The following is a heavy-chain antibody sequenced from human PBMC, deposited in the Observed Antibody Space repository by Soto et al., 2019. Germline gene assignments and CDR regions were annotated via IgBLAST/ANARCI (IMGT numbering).Heavy chain of an antibody. J-gene: IGHJ4*02. V-gene: IGHV3-49*03. CDR1: GFTFGDFG. D-gene: IGHD2-15*01. CDR3: ARDMGYCSGGRCYRLAFEY. CDR2: IRNKAYGEAT. Sequence: PGGSLRLCCTASGFTFGDFGMSWFRQAPGKGLEWVGFIRNKAYGEATQYAASVKGRFTISRDDSKSIAYLQMNSLKTEDTAVYYCARDMGYCSGGRCYRLAFEYWGQGALVTVSS.